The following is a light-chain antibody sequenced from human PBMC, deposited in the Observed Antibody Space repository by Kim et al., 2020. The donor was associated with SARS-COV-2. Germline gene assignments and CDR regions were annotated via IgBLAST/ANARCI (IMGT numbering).Light chain of an antibody. CDR2: MTS. CDR3: QQYRYYSYT. J-gene: IGKJ3*01. V-gene: IGKV1-5*03. Sequence: DIQMTQSPSTLSANVGDRVIITCRASQSLHDWLAWYQHKPGKAPKLLIYMTSSLESGVPSRFSGSGFGTEFTLTINSLQPDDFATYYCQQYRYYSYTFGPGTKVDIK. CDR1: QSLHDW.